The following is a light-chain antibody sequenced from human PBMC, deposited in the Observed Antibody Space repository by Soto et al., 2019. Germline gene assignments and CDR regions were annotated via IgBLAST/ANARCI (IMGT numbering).Light chain of an antibody. CDR3: SSYAGSSNVL. J-gene: IGLJ2*01. CDR2: EGT. Sequence: QSVLTQPASVSGSPGQSITISCTGTTSDIENYNLVSWFQHHPGKVPKLMIYEGTKRPSGVSSRFSATMSGNTASLTISGLQPEDEADYYCSSYAGSSNVLFGGGTKLTVL. CDR1: TSDIENYNL. V-gene: IGLV2-23*01.